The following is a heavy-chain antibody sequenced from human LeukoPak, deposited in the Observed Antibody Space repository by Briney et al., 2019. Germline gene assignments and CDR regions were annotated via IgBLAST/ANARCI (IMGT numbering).Heavy chain of an antibody. CDR2: IIPIFGTA. CDR1: GGTFSSYA. V-gene: IGHV1-69*01. CDR3: ARLAGEIVVVTAIQRYYYYGMDV. D-gene: IGHD2-21*02. J-gene: IGHJ6*02. Sequence: EASVKVSCKASGGTFSSYAISWVRQAPGQGLEWMGGIIPIFGTANYAQKFQGRVTITADESTSTAYMELSSLRSEDTAVYYCARLAGEIVVVTAIQRYYYYGMDVWGQGTTVTVSS.